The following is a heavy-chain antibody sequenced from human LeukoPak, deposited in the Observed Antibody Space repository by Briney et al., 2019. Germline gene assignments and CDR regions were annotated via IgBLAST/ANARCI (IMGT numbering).Heavy chain of an antibody. CDR3: AKTENYDFWSGYYALY. CDR2: ISGSGGST. Sequence: AGGSLRLSCAASGFTFSSYAMSWVRQAPGKGLEWVSAISGSGGSTYYADSVKGRFTISRDNSKNTLYLQMNSLRAEDTAVYYCAKTENYDFWSGYYALYWGQGTLVTVSS. J-gene: IGHJ4*02. D-gene: IGHD3-3*01. CDR1: GFTFSSYA. V-gene: IGHV3-23*01.